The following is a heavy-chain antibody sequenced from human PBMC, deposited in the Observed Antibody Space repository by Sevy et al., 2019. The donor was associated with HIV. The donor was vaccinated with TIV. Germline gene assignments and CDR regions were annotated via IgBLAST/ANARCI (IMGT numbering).Heavy chain of an antibody. CDR2: IYYSGST. Sequence: SETLSLTCTVSGGSISSYYWSWIRQPPGKGLEWIGYIYYSGSTNYNPSLKNRVTISVDTSKNQFSLKLSSVTAADTAVYYCARHERVIAARTVFDYWGQGTLVTVSS. V-gene: IGHV4-59*08. CDR1: GGSISSYY. D-gene: IGHD6-6*01. CDR3: ARHERVIAARTVFDY. J-gene: IGHJ4*02.